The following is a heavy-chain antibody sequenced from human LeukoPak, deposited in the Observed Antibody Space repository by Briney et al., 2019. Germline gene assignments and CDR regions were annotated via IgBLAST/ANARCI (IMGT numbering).Heavy chain of an antibody. V-gene: IGHV3-21*01. Sequence: GGSLRLSCAASGFTFSSYSMNWVRQAPGKGLEWVSFISSSSNYRYYADSVKGRFTISRDNAKNSLYLQMASLRAEDTAVYYCARDYGGSSPFDYWGQGTLVTVSS. CDR1: GFTFSSYS. D-gene: IGHD4-23*01. CDR2: ISSSSNYR. CDR3: ARDYGGSSPFDY. J-gene: IGHJ4*02.